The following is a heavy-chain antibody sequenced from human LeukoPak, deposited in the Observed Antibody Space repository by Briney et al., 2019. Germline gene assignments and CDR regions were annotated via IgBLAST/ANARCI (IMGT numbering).Heavy chain of an antibody. CDR2: ISAYNGNT. J-gene: IGHJ4*02. CDR1: GYTFTSYG. CDR3: ARVGLRYFDWYHCFDY. V-gene: IGHV1-18*01. Sequence: GASVKVSCKASGYTFTSYGISWVRQAPGQGLEWMGWISAYNGNTNYAQKFQGRVTMTTDTSTSTAYMELRSLRSDDTAVYYCARVGLRYFDWYHCFDYWGQGTLVTVSS. D-gene: IGHD3-9*01.